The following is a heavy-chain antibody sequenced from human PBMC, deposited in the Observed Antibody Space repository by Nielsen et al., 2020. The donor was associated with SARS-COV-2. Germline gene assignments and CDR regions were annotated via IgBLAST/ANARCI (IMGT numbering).Heavy chain of an antibody. CDR3: ARSAWGGWELLPTPRSYYYYYGMDV. J-gene: IGHJ6*02. CDR2: INHSGST. D-gene: IGHD1-26*01. Sequence: WIRQPPGKGLEWIGEINHSGSTNYNPSLKSRVTISVDTSKNQFSLKLSSVTAADTAVYYCARSAWGGWELLPTPRSYYYYYGMDVWGQGTTVTVSS. V-gene: IGHV4-34*01.